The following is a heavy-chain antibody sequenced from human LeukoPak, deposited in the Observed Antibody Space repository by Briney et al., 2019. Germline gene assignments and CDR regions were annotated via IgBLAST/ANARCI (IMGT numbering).Heavy chain of an antibody. CDR1: GGSISNYY. CDR3: ARDAGYRSRLNYFDP. J-gene: IGHJ5*02. CDR2: VYYTGTT. Sequence: HSETLSLTCTVSGGSISNYYWSWLRQSPGKELEWIAHVYYTGTTIYSPSLKSRLTVSVDPSKNQFSLNLSSVTAADTAVYYCARDAGYRSRLNYFDPWGQGTLVTVSS. D-gene: IGHD5-24*01. V-gene: IGHV4-59*01.